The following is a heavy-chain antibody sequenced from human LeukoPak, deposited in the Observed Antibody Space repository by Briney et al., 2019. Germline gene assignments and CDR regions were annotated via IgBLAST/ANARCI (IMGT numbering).Heavy chain of an antibody. Sequence: GGSLRLSCAASGFTFSSYEMNWVRQAPGQGLEWVSYISSGSTIYYADSVKGRFTFSRDNAKNSLYLQMNSLRAEDTAVYYCARDGGYCSGGSCYSYFQHWGQGTLVTVSP. V-gene: IGHV3-48*03. J-gene: IGHJ1*01. CDR2: ISSGSTI. D-gene: IGHD2-15*01. CDR1: GFTFSSYE. CDR3: ARDGGYCSGGSCYSYFQH.